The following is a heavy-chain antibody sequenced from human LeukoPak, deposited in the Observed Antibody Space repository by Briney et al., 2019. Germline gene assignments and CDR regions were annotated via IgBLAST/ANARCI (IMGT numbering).Heavy chain of an antibody. CDR2: INPNSGGT. CDR1: GYTFIGYY. V-gene: IGHV1-2*04. D-gene: IGHD5-18*01. J-gene: IGHJ4*02. Sequence: ASVKVSCKASGYTFIGYYVQWVRQAPGQWLEWMGWINPNSGGTNYAQKVQGWVTMTTYTSISTDYMELSRLRSDDTPVYYCARGTSLDTAEIPESYFDYWGQGTLVTVSS. CDR3: ARGTSLDTAEIPESYFDY.